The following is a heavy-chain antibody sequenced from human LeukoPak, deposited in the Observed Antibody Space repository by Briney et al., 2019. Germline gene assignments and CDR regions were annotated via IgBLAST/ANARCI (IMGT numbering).Heavy chain of an antibody. D-gene: IGHD4-17*01. CDR3: AKDRGADYGDYLRAFDY. J-gene: IGHJ4*02. CDR2: ISWNSGSI. CDR1: GFTFDDYA. V-gene: IGHV3-9*01. Sequence: GGSLRLSCAASGFTFDDYATHWVRQAPGKGLEWVSGISWNSGSIGYADSVKGRFTISRDNAKNSLYLQMNSLRAEDTALYYCAKDRGADYGDYLRAFDYWGQGTLVTVSS.